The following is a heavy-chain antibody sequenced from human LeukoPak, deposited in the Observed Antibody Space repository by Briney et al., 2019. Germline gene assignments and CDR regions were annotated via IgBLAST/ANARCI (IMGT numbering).Heavy chain of an antibody. Sequence: GGSLRLSCAASGFTFSSYWMRWVRQAPGKGLVWVSRINSDGSSTSYADSVKGRFTISRDNAKNTLYLQMNSLRAEDTAVYYRARDRQWLVPPEWGQGTLVTVSS. CDR2: INSDGSST. J-gene: IGHJ4*02. CDR3: ARDRQWLVPPE. CDR1: GFTFSSYW. D-gene: IGHD6-19*01. V-gene: IGHV3-74*01.